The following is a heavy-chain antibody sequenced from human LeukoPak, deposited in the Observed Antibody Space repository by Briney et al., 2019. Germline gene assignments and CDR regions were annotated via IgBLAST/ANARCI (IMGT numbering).Heavy chain of an antibody. D-gene: IGHD3-3*01. J-gene: IGHJ6*02. V-gene: IGHV4-39*02. CDR2: IYYSGTT. CDR1: GGSISSSSYY. CDR3: ARESITIFGVVTRDYYYYYGMDV. Sequence: SETLSLTCTVSGGSISSSSYYWGWIRQPPGKGLEWIGSIYYSGTTYYNPSLKSRVTISVDTSKNQFSLKLSSVTAADTAVYYCARESITIFGVVTRDYYYYYGMDVWGQGTTVTVSS.